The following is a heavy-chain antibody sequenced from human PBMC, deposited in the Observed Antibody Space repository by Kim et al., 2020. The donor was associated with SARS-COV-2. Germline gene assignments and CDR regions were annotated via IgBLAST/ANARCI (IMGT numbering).Heavy chain of an antibody. D-gene: IGHD5-18*01. CDR1: GFTVSSNY. Sequence: GGSLRLSCAASGFTVSSNYMSWVRQAPGKGLEWVSVIYSGGSTYYADSVKGRFTISRDNSKNTLYLQMNSLRAEDTAVYYCARELDTAMEHGDVAFDIWGQGTMVTVSS. CDR3: ARELDTAMEHGDVAFDI. V-gene: IGHV3-66*01. CDR2: IYSGGST. J-gene: IGHJ3*02.